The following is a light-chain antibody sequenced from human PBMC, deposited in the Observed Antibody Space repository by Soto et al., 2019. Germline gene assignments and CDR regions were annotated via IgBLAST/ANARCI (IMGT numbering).Light chain of an antibody. V-gene: IGLV1-40*01. CDR3: QSYDSSLSGSRV. CDR1: SSNIGSNA. Sequence: QSVLTQPPSASGTPGQRVTISCSGSSSNIGSNAVNWYQQLPGTAPKLLIYYNSNRPSGVPDRFSGSKSGTSASLAITGLQAEDEADYYCQSYDSSLSGSRVFGGGTKLTVL. J-gene: IGLJ3*02. CDR2: YNS.